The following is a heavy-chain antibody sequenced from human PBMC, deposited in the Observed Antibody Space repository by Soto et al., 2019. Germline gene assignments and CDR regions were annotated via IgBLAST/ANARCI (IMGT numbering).Heavy chain of an antibody. CDR3: ARHIRSGYSSGWHAGNY. CDR1: EYSLTSYW. Sequence: GESLKICCKGSEYSLTSYWIGWVRQMPGKGLEWMGIIYPGDSDTRYSPSFQGQVTISADKSISTAYLQWSSLKASDTAMYYCARHIRSGYSSGWHAGNYWGQGTLVTVS. J-gene: IGHJ4*02. CDR2: IYPGDSDT. V-gene: IGHV5-51*01. D-gene: IGHD6-19*01.